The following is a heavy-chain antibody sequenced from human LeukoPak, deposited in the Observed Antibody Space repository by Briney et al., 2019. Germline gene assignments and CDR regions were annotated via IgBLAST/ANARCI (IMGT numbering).Heavy chain of an antibody. V-gene: IGHV3-23*01. Sequence: PGGSLRLSCAASGFSFSTYAMIWVRQAPGKGLEWVSVINGSGSSTYYADSVKGRFTISRDNSKNTLYLQMNSLRAEDMAVYYCAKWRGLVISGWYVDYWGQGTLVPVSS. CDR1: GFSFSTYA. D-gene: IGHD6-19*01. CDR2: INGSGSST. CDR3: AKWRGLVISGWYVDY. J-gene: IGHJ4*02.